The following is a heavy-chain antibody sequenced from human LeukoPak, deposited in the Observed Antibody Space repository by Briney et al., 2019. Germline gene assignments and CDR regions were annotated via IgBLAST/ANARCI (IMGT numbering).Heavy chain of an antibody. V-gene: IGHV1-24*01. D-gene: IGHD4-23*01. J-gene: IGHJ4*02. CDR1: GYTLTELS. Sequence: ASVKVCCEVSGYTLTELSMHWVRQAPGKGREWMGGFDPEDGETIYAQKFQGRVTMTEDTSTDTAYMELSSLRSEDTAVYYCATGETVGDYWGQGTLVTVSS. CDR3: ATGETVGDY. CDR2: FDPEDGET.